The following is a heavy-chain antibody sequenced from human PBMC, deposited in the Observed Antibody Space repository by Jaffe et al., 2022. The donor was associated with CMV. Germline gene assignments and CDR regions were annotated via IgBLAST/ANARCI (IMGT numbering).Heavy chain of an antibody. Sequence: EVQLVESGGGLVKPGGSLRLSCAASGFTFSSYSMNWVRQAPGKGLEWVSSISSSSSYIYYADSVKGRFTISRDNAKNSLYLQMNSLRAEDTAVYYCARDGGTWDYYYYMDVWGKGTTVTVSS. J-gene: IGHJ6*03. V-gene: IGHV3-21*01. CDR3: ARDGGTWDYYYYMDV. CDR1: GFTFSSYS. D-gene: IGHD2-15*01. CDR2: ISSSSSYI.